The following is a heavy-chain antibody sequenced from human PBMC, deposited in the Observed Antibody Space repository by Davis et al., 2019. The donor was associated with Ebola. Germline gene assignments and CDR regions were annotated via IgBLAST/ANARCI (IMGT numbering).Heavy chain of an antibody. V-gene: IGHV3-23*01. CDR3: AKDGSGYSNEY. CDR1: GFTFSSYA. Sequence: PGGSLTLSCAASGFTFSSYAMSWVRQAPGKGLQWVSSISDSGCSTYYADSVKGRFTISRDNSNNTVYLQTNSLRTEDTAVYYCAKDGSGYSNEYWGQGTEVTVSS. J-gene: IGHJ4*02. CDR2: ISDSGCST. D-gene: IGHD3-22*01.